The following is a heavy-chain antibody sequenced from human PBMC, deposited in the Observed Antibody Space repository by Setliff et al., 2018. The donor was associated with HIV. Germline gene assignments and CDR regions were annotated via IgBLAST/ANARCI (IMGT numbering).Heavy chain of an antibody. CDR1: GGSISSGSYY. V-gene: IGHV4-61*09. J-gene: IGHJ2*01. Sequence: SETLSLTCTVSGGSISSGSYYWSWIRQPAGKGLEWIGHIYTSGSTNYNPSLKSRLTISLDTSENQLSLKFNSVTAADTAVYFCAREIGITKSPYWYFDLWGRGTLVTVSS. D-gene: IGHD2-21*01. CDR2: IYTSGST. CDR3: AREIGITKSPYWYFDL.